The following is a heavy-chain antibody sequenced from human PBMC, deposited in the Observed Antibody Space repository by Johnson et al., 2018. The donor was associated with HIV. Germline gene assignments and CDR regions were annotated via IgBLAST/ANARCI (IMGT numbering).Heavy chain of an antibody. J-gene: IGHJ3*02. CDR2: ISYDGNNK. D-gene: IGHD6-13*01. CDR3: ARVGRAAAGTRNAFDI. Sequence: QMLLVESGGGVVQPGRSLRLSCAASGFTFSSYAMHWVRQAPGKGLEWVAVISYDGNNKYYADSVKGRFTISRDNAKNSLYLQMNSLRAEDTALYYCARVGRAAAGTRNAFDIWGQGTMVTVSS. V-gene: IGHV3-30*04. CDR1: GFTFSSYA.